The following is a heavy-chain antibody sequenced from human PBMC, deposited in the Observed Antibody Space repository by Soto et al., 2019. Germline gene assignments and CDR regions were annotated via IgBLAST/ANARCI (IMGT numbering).Heavy chain of an antibody. V-gene: IGHV1-18*01. J-gene: IGHJ6*02. Sequence: QVQLVQSGAEVKKPGASVKVSCKASGYSFTRYGISWVRQAPGQGLEWMGWISGYNANTIYPENLQGRVTMTTDTSTSTAYMEVRNLISDDTAVYYCARMGDVPYYYYGLDVWGQGTTVTVSS. CDR3: ARMGDVPYYYYGLDV. D-gene: IGHD3-16*01. CDR2: ISGYNANT. CDR1: GYSFTRYG.